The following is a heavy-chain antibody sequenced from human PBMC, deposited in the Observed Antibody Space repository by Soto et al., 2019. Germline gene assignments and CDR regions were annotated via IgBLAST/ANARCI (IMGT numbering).Heavy chain of an antibody. CDR3: ARDGNIVVVPAAISGWFDP. CDR1: GFTFSSYA. J-gene: IGHJ5*02. CDR2: ISYDGSNK. V-gene: IGHV3-30-3*01. D-gene: IGHD2-2*02. Sequence: QVQLVESGGGVVQPGRSLRLSCAASGFTFSSYAMHWVRQAPGKGLEWVAVISYDGSNKYYADSVKGRFTISRDNSKNTLYLQMNSLRAEDTAVYYCARDGNIVVVPAAISGWFDPWGQGTLVTVSS.